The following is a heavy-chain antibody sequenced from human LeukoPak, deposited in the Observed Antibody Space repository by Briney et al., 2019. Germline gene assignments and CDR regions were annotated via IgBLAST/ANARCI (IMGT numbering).Heavy chain of an antibody. D-gene: IGHD4/OR15-4a*01. CDR3: ARGAYYMDV. CDR1: GGSISNYY. Sequence: PSETLSLTCTVSGGSISNYYWSWIRQPPGKELEWIGYIYYIGSTNYNPSLKSRVTMSVDTSKNQFSLKLSSVTAADTAVYYCARGAYYMDVWGKGTTVTVSS. J-gene: IGHJ6*03. CDR2: IYYIGST. V-gene: IGHV4-59*08.